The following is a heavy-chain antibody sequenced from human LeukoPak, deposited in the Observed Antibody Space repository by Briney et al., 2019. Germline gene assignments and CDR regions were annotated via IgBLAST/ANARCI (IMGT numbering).Heavy chain of an antibody. CDR3: AKLECRRGYEGVPDY. CDR1: GFTFSSYG. J-gene: IGHJ4*02. Sequence: GGSLRLSCAASGFTFSSYGMHWVRQAPGKGLEWVAFIRYDGSNKYYADSVKGRFTISRDNSKNTLYLQMNSLRAEDTAVYYCAKLECRRGYEGVPDYWGQGTLVTVSS. D-gene: IGHD3-3*01. CDR2: IRYDGSNK. V-gene: IGHV3-30*02.